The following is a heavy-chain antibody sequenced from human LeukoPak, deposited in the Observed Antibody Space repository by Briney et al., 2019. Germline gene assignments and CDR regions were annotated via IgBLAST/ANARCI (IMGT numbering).Heavy chain of an antibody. CDR2: ISGSGGST. D-gene: IGHD4-17*01. J-gene: IGHJ5*02. CDR3: AKATVTTTTSWFDP. CDR1: GFTLNSYA. Sequence: GSLRLSCAASGFTLNSYAMSWVRQAPGKGLEWVSAISGSGGSTYYADSVKGRFTISRDNSKNTLYLQMNSLRAEDTAVYYCAKATVTTTTSWFDPWGQGTLVTVSS. V-gene: IGHV3-23*01.